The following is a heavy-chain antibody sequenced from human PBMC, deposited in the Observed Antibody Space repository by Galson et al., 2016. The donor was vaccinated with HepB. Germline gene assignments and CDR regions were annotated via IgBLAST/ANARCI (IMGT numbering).Heavy chain of an antibody. CDR1: GGSISSSGYY. Sequence: TLSLTCTVSGGSISSSGYYWSWIRQHPGKGLEWIGYIYYSRTYYNPSLKSRVTVSVDTSKNQFSLKLTSVTAADTAVYYCARETSYGELYFDYWGQGTLVTVSS. J-gene: IGHJ4*02. V-gene: IGHV4-31*03. CDR2: IYYSRT. D-gene: IGHD5-18*01. CDR3: ARETSYGELYFDY.